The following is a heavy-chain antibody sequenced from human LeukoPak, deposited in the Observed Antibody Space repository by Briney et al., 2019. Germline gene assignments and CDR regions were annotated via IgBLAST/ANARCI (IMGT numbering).Heavy chain of an antibody. J-gene: IGHJ3*02. Sequence: GSLRLSCAASGFTFSDYYMSWIRQAPGKGLEWVSYISSSGSTIYYADSVKGRFTISRDNAKNSLYLQMNSLRAEDTAVYYCARDKDSSGYYYGLGAFDIWGQGTMVTVSS. CDR2: ISSSGSTI. V-gene: IGHV3-11*01. CDR1: GFTFSDYY. CDR3: ARDKDSSGYYYGLGAFDI. D-gene: IGHD3-22*01.